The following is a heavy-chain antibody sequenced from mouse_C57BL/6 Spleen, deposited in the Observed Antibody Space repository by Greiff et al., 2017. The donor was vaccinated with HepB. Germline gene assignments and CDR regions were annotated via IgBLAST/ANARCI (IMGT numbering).Heavy chain of an antibody. D-gene: IGHD2-4*01. CDR1: GYSFTGYY. V-gene: IGHV1-42*01. CDR2: INPSTGGT. Sequence: EVQLQQSGPELVKPGASVKISCKASGYSFTGYYMNWVKQSPEKSLEWIGEINPSTGGTTYNQKFKAKATLTVDKSSSTAYMQLKSLTSEDSAVYYCARSGEVYDYFSWFAYWGQGTLVTVSA. CDR3: ARSGEVYDYFSWFAY. J-gene: IGHJ3*01.